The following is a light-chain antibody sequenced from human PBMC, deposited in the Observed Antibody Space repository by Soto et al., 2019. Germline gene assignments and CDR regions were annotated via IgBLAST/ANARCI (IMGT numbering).Light chain of an antibody. J-gene: IGLJ1*01. CDR3: QVWDSQVDQYV. V-gene: IGLV3-21*02. Sequence: SYELTQPPSVPVAPGQTARIDCGGSHIGAKSVHWYQHKPVQAPILVLYDDAERPSGIPERFSGGNAANMSNPTISRVEAGDEADYYCQVWDSQVDQYVFGAGPKLTVL. CDR1: HIGAKS. CDR2: DDA.